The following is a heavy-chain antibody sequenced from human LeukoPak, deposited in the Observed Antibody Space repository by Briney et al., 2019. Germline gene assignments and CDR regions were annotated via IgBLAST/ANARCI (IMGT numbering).Heavy chain of an antibody. CDR2: ISSSGSTI. CDR3: ARDTAAGDGHRIAVAR. CDR1: GFTFSDYY. Sequence: NHGGSLRLSCAASGFTFSDYYMSWIRQAPGKGLEWVSYISSSGSTIYYADSVKGRFTISRDNAKNSLYLQMNSLRAEDTAVYYCARDTAAGDGHRIAVARWGQGTLVTVSS. V-gene: IGHV3-11*01. D-gene: IGHD6-19*01. J-gene: IGHJ4*02.